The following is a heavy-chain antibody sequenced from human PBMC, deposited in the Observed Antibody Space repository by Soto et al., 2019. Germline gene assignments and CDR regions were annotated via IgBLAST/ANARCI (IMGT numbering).Heavy chain of an antibody. J-gene: IGHJ3*02. CDR1: GGSISSSSYY. Sequence: QLQLQESGPGLVKPSETLSLTCTVSGGSISSSSYYWGWIRQPPGKGLEWIGSIHYSGSTHYNPSLKSRVTISVDSSKNQFSLKLSSLTAADTAVYYCARPSVVVTATKAVFDIWGQGTMVTVSS. CDR3: ARPSVVVTATKAVFDI. CDR2: IHYSGST. V-gene: IGHV4-39*01. D-gene: IGHD2-21*02.